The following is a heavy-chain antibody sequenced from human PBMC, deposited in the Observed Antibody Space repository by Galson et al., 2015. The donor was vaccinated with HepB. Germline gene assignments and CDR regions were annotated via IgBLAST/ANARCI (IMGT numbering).Heavy chain of an antibody. V-gene: IGHV3-23*01. CDR1: GFTFSSYA. Sequence: SLRLSCAASGFTFSSYAMSWVRQAPGKGLEWVSAISGSGGSTYYADSVKGRFTISRDNSENTLYLQMNSLRAEDTAVYYCAKDRVPAGWEGYFDYWGQGTLVTVSS. CDR3: AKDRVPAGWEGYFDY. J-gene: IGHJ4*02. D-gene: IGHD2-2*01. CDR2: ISGSGGST.